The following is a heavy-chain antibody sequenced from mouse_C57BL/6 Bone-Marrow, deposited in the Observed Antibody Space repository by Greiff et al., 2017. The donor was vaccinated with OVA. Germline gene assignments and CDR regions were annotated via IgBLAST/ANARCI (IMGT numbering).Heavy chain of an antibody. D-gene: IGHD2-12*01. V-gene: IGHV4-1*01. CDR2: INPDSSTI. Sequence: EVKLLESGGGLVQPGGSLKLSCAASGIDFSRYWMSWVRRAPGKGLEWIGEINPDSSTINYAPSLKDKFIISRDNAKNTLYLQMSKVRSEDTALYYCASVTHCYAMDYWGQGTSVTVSS. CDR1: GIDFSRYW. J-gene: IGHJ4*01. CDR3: ASVTHCYAMDY.